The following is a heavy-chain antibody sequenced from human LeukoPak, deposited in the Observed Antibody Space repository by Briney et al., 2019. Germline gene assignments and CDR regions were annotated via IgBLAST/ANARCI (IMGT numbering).Heavy chain of an antibody. Sequence: GESLKISCEASGYDFNHHWIGWGRPGPGKGLGGVGINYPGDSDTSYGPSFEGQVTIAAHKSLNTAYLQSSSLKASDTSINYCARQSRDGSGSRGYHFDFWGQGDLVTVSS. CDR3: ARQSRDGSGSRGYHFDF. V-gene: IGHV5-51*01. CDR1: GYDFNHHW. CDR2: NYPGDSDT. J-gene: IGHJ4*02. D-gene: IGHD3-10*01.